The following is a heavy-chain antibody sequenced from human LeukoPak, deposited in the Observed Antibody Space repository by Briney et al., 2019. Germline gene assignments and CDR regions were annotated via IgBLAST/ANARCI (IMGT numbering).Heavy chain of an antibody. CDR1: GGTFSSYA. CDR3: ESGSVDTGMVVLSYYYYYMDV. D-gene: IGHD5-18*01. J-gene: IGHJ6*03. CDR2: IIPIFGTA. Sequence: ASVKVSCKASGGTFSSYAISWVRQAPGQGLEWMGGIIPIFGTANYAQKFQGRVTITADESTSTAYMELSSLRSEDTAVYYCESGSVDTGMVVLSYYYYYMDVWGKGATVTVSS. V-gene: IGHV1-69*13.